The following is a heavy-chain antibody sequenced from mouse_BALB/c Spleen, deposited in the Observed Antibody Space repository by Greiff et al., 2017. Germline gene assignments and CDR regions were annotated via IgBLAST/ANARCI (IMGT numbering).Heavy chain of an antibody. CDR3: ARYTSMTLYFDY. D-gene: IGHD2-3*01. V-gene: IGHV5-9*03. J-gene: IGHJ2*01. CDR2: ISSGGGNT. CDR1: GFTFSSYT. Sequence: EVQLVESGGGLVKPGGSLKLSCAASGFTFSSYTMSWVRQTPEKRLEWVATISSGGGNTYYPDSVKGRFTISRDNAKNNLYLQMSSLRSEDTALYYCARYTSMTLYFDYWGQGTTLTVSS.